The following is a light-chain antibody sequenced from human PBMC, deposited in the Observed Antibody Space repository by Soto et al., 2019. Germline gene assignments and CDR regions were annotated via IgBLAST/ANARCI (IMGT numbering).Light chain of an antibody. CDR3: KSYAGSNTYV. CDR1: RNDIGVYDF. V-gene: IGLV2-8*01. CDR2: EVV. Sequence: QSVMTQPPSACGSPGQSFTISCTGTRNDIGVYDFVSWYQHHPGKAPRLIIYEVVQRPSGVPDRFSGSKYGNTASLTVSGLQAAAEADYFCKSYAGSNTYVFGSGTKVTV. J-gene: IGLJ1*01.